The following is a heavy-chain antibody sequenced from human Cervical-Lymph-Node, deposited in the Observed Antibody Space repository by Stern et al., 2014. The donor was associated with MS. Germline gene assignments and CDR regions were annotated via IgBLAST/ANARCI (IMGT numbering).Heavy chain of an antibody. CDR1: GYTLTNYY. J-gene: IGHJ4*02. Sequence: VQLVQSGAEVKKPGASVKVSCKAPGYTLTNYYMHWVRQAPGQGLEWMGMINPSGDITRNAQKFQGRITMTRDTSTSTVYMELSSLRSDDTAVYYCASGRLDYWGQGTLVTVSS. CDR2: INPSGDIT. V-gene: IGHV1-46*01. CDR3: ASGRLDY.